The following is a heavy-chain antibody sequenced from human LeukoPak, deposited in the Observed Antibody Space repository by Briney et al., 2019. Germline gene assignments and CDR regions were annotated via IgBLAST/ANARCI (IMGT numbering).Heavy chain of an antibody. Sequence: SETLSLTCTVSGGSISSYYWSWIRQPPGKGLEWIGYIYYSGSTNYNPSLKSRVTISVDTSKNQFSLKLSSVTAADTAVYCCARVTYYYDSSGYYSAQQFDYWGQGTLVTVSS. CDR3: ARVTYYYDSSGYYSAQQFDY. J-gene: IGHJ4*02. D-gene: IGHD3-22*01. CDR1: GGSISSYY. V-gene: IGHV4-59*01. CDR2: IYYSGST.